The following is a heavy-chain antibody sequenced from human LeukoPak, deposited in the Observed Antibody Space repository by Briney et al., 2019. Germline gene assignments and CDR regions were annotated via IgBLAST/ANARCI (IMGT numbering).Heavy chain of an antibody. D-gene: IGHD2-2*01. Sequence: GGSLRLSCAASGFTFSSYAMHWVRQAPGRGLEWVAVISYDGSNKYYADSVKGRFTISRDNSKNTLYLQMNSLRAEDTAVYYCAREGWDIVVVPAALYYFDYWGQGTLVTVSS. CDR1: GFTFSSYA. V-gene: IGHV3-30*01. CDR2: ISYDGSNK. J-gene: IGHJ4*02. CDR3: AREGWDIVVVPAALYYFDY.